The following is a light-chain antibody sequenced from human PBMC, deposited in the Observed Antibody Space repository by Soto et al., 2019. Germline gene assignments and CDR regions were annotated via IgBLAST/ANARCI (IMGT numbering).Light chain of an antibody. J-gene: IGKJ2*01. V-gene: IGKV3-15*01. CDR2: GAS. Sequence: DTVMTQSPATLSVSPGERATLSCRASQGVSNNLAWYQQKPGQAPRLLIYGASTRATGIPVRFSGSGSGTEFTLTISSLQSEDFAVYYCQQYNNWPPYTFGQGNKLEIK. CDR3: QQYNNWPPYT. CDR1: QGVSNN.